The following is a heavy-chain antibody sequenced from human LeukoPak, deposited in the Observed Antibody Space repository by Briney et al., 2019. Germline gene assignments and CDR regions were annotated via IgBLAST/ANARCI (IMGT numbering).Heavy chain of an antibody. J-gene: IGHJ4*02. V-gene: IGHV3-21*01. Sequence: GGSLRLSCAASGFTFTYYSMNWVRQAPGKGLEWVSSISSSSRSYIYYADSVKGRFTISRDNAKNSLYLQMNSLRAEDTAVYYCARDLYYYDSSGYYYTDWGQGTLVTVSS. CDR1: GFTFTYYS. D-gene: IGHD3-22*01. CDR3: ARDLYYYDSSGYYYTD. CDR2: ISSSSRSYI.